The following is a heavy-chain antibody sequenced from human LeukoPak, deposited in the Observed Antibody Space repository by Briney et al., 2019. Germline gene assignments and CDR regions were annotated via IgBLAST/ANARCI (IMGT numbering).Heavy chain of an antibody. CDR1: GFTFSSYA. J-gene: IGHJ4*02. V-gene: IGHV3-23*01. CDR2: ISGSGGST. D-gene: IGHD6-19*01. CDR3: AKGTRSRGLIYYFDY. Sequence: GGSLRLSCAASGFTFSSYAMSWVRQAPGKGLEWVSAISGSGGSTYYADSVKGRFTISRDNSKNTLYLQMNSLRAEDTAVKYWAKGTRSRGLIYYFDYWGQGTLVTVSS.